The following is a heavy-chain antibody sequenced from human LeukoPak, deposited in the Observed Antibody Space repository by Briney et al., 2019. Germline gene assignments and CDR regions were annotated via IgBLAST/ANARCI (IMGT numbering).Heavy chain of an antibody. V-gene: IGHV4-39*01. D-gene: IGHD3-3*01. CDR2: IYYSGST. CDR1: GGSISSSSYY. Sequence: PSETLSLTCTVSGGSISSSSYYWGWIRQPPGKGLEWIGSIYYSGSTYYNPSLKSRVTISVDTSRNQFSLKLSSVTAADTAVYYCASPNQYYDFWSGPYYMDVWGKGTTVTVSS. CDR3: ASPNQYYDFWSGPYYMDV. J-gene: IGHJ6*03.